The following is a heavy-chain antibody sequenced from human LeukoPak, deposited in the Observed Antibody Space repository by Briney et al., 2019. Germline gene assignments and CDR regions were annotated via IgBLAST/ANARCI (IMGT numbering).Heavy chain of an antibody. CDR1: GFTFSSYA. CDR2: ISGSGGST. Sequence: RGSLRLSCAASGFTFSSYAMSWVRQAPGKGLEWVSAISGSGGSTYYADSVKGRFTISRDNSKNTLYLQMNSLRAEDTAVYYCAKDRYDYVWGSYRRDYYFDYWGQGTLVTVSS. V-gene: IGHV3-23*01. CDR3: AKDRYDYVWGSYRRDYYFDY. D-gene: IGHD3-16*02. J-gene: IGHJ4*02.